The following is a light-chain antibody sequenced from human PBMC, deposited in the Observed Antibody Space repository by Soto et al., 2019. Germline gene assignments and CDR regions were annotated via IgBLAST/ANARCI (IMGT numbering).Light chain of an antibody. V-gene: IGKV1D-12*01. CDR2: GAS. CDR1: QGISTW. CDR3: QHTDTFFSIT. J-gene: IGKJ5*01. Sequence: IPMTQSPSSVSASVGDTVTITCRASQGISTWLAWYQQKPGRAPKLLIFGASNLPSGVQSRFSGSGSGTECTLTINNLQPEYFATYYCQHTDTFFSITFGQGTRVE.